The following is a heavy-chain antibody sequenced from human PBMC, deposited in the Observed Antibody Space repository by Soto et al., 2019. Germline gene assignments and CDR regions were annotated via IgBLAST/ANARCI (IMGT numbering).Heavy chain of an antibody. V-gene: IGHV3-7*03. CDR3: AKDGPDDSSGYFSFDY. CDR1: GFTFRYYW. D-gene: IGHD3-22*01. J-gene: IGHJ4*02. Sequence: GGSLRLSCAASGFTFRYYWMSWVRQAPGKGLEWVANIKQDGSEKYYVDSVKGRFTISRDNARNSLYLQMNSLRAEDTDVYYCAKDGPDDSSGYFSFDYWGQGSLVTVSS. CDR2: IKQDGSEK.